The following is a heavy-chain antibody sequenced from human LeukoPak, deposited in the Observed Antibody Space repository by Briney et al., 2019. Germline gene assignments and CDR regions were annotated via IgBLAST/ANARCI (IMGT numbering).Heavy chain of an antibody. CDR1: GGSFSGYY. J-gene: IGHJ3*02. CDR2: INHSGST. V-gene: IGHV4-34*01. CDR3: ARASSGWYGVGAFGI. D-gene: IGHD6-19*01. Sequence: PSETLSLTCAVYGGSFSGYYWSWIRLPPGKGLEWIGEINHSGSTNYNPSLKSRVTISVDTSKNQFSLKLSSVTAADTAVYYCARASSGWYGVGAFGIWGQGTMVTVSS.